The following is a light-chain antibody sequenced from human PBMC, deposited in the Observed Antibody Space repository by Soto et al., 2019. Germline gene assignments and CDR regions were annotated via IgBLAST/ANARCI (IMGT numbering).Light chain of an antibody. CDR3: MQGRHLAWT. J-gene: IGKJ1*01. Sequence: DVVVTQSPLSLPVTLGQSASISCRSSQSLENSDGETYLSWFKQRPGQSPRRLISEVSKRDSGVPDRIRGSGLGTDFTLHISSVEAEDVGVYYCMQGRHLAWTFGQGTKVDIK. V-gene: IGKV2-30*01. CDR2: EVS. CDR1: QSLENSDGETY.